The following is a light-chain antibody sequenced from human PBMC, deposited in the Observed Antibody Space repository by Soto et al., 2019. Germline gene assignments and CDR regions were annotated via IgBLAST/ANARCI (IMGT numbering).Light chain of an antibody. CDR2: DAS. CDR3: QQRSNWPRKT. J-gene: IGKJ1*01. CDR1: QSVSNNY. Sequence: EIVLTQSPCTLSLSPGERATLSCRASQSVSNNYLAWYQQKPGQAPRLLIYDASNRATGIPARFSGSGSGTDFTLTISSLEPEDFAVYYCQQRSNWPRKTFGQGTKVDIK. V-gene: IGKV3-11*01.